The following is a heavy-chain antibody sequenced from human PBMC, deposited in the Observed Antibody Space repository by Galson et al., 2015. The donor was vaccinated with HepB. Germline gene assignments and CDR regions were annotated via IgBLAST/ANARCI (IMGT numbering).Heavy chain of an antibody. V-gene: IGHV3-23*01. CDR2: SRGSDDNT. Sequence: SLRLSCAASGFTFSTYAMTWVRQAPGKGLEWVSVSRGSDDNTYYADSVKGRFTISRDNSKNTLYLQMNSLRPEDTAVYYCARGRPPGSGSYSDWGQGTLVTVSS. J-gene: IGHJ1*01. CDR1: GFTFSTYA. D-gene: IGHD1-26*01. CDR3: ARGRPPGSGSYSD.